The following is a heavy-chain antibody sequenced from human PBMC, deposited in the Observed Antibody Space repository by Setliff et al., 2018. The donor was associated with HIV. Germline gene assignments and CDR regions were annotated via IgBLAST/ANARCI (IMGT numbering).Heavy chain of an antibody. D-gene: IGHD5-12*01. Sequence: SVKVSCKASGGTLSSNAISWVRQAPGQGLEWMGGIIPILGIANYAQNFQGRVTITADESTSTAYMELSSLRSEDTAVYYCARDRRDGLYYHGMDVWGQGTTVTVSS. J-gene: IGHJ6*02. CDR3: ARDRRDGLYYHGMDV. CDR2: IIPILGIA. V-gene: IGHV1-69*10. CDR1: GGTLSSNA.